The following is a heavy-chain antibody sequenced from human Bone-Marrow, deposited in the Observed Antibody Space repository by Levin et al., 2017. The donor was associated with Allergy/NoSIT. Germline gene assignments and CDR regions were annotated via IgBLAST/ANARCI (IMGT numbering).Heavy chain of an antibody. J-gene: IGHJ4*02. CDR3: ARTKYYYDSSGYYYDY. V-gene: IGHV2-70*01. CDR1: GFSLSTSGMC. CDR2: IDWDDDK. D-gene: IGHD3-22*01. Sequence: SGPTLVKPTQTLTLTCTFSGFSLSTSGMCVSWIRQPPGKALEWLALIDWDDDKYYSTSLKTRLTISKDTSKNQVVLTMTNMDPVDTATYYCARTKYYYDSSGYYYDYWGQGTLVTVSS.